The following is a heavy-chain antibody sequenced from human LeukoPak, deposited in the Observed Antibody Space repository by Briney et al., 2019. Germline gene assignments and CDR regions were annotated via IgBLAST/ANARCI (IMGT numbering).Heavy chain of an antibody. CDR3: ARDPSRAPYYYYYGMDV. V-gene: IGHV3-53*01. CDR2: VHSIGTT. J-gene: IGHJ6*02. CDR1: GFTVSSYY. Sequence: GGSLRLSCAASGFTVSSYYMSLVRQAPGKGLEWVSVVHSIGTTSYADSVKGRFTISRDNSKNTLYLQMNSLRAEDTAVYYCARDPSRAPYYYYYGMDVWGQGTTVTVSS.